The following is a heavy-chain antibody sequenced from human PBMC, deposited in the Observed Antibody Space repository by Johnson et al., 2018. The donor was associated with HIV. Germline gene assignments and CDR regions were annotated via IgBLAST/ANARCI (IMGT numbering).Heavy chain of an antibody. V-gene: IGHV3-43D*03. D-gene: IGHD3-3*01. CDR2: ISWDGGST. CDR3: AKAFWSGYYPHAFDI. Sequence: VQLVESGGVVVQPGGSLRLSCAASGFTFDDYAMHLVRQAPGKGLEWVSLISWDGGSTYYADSVKGRFTISRDNSKNSLYLQMNSLRADDTALYYCAKAFWSGYYPHAFDIWGQGTMVTVSS. J-gene: IGHJ3*02. CDR1: GFTFDDYA.